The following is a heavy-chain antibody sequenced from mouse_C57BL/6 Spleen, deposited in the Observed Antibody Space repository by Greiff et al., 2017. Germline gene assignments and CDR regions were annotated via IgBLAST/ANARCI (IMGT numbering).Heavy chain of an antibody. CDR1: GYTFTSYW. Sequence: VQLQQPGAELVRPGSSVKLSCKASGYTFTSYWMDWVKQRPGQGLEWIGNIYPSDSETHYNQKFKDKATLTVDKSSSTAYMQLSSLTSEDSAVYYCASHYGSSLYAMDYWGQGTSVTVSS. CDR3: ASHYGSSLYAMDY. V-gene: IGHV1-61*01. D-gene: IGHD1-1*01. CDR2: IYPSDSET. J-gene: IGHJ4*01.